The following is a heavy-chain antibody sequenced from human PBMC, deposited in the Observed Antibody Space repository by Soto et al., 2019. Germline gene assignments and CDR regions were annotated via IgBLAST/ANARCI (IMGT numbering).Heavy chain of an antibody. CDR1: GGSFGGYY. CDR3: ARGLAAAGSS. J-gene: IGHJ5*02. Sequence: SETLSLTCAVYGGSFGGYYWSWIRQPPGKGLEWIGEINHSGSTNYNPSLKSRVTISVDTSKNHFSLKLSSVTAADTAVYYCARGLAAAGSSWGQGTLVTVSS. V-gene: IGHV4-34*01. D-gene: IGHD6-13*01. CDR2: INHSGST.